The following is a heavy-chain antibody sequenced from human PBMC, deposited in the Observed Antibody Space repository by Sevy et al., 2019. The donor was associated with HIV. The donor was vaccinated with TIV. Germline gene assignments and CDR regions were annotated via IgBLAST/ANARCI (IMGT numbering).Heavy chain of an antibody. Sequence: GGSLRLSCAASGFSFSNYAMNWVRQAPGKGLERVALISYDGRNKYYADSVRDRFTISRDNSKNILYLQMNTLRAEDTAVYYCARTKSNTAMVSSDYWGQGTLVTVSS. V-gene: IGHV3-30-3*01. CDR3: ARTKSNTAMVSSDY. CDR2: ISYDGRNK. J-gene: IGHJ4*02. CDR1: GFSFSNYA. D-gene: IGHD5-18*01.